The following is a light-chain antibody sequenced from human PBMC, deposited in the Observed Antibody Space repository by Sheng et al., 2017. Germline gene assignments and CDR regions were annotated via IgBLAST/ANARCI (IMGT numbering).Light chain of an antibody. Sequence: DIQMTQSPSSLSASVGDTVTITCRASQTISSYLNWYQQKPGKAPKVLIYAAASLQSGVPSRFSGSESGTDFTLTISSLQPEDFATYYCQQSYSIPYTFGQGTQLXIK. V-gene: IGKV1-39*01. J-gene: IGKJ2*01. CDR1: QTISSY. CDR3: QQSYSIPYT. CDR2: AAA.